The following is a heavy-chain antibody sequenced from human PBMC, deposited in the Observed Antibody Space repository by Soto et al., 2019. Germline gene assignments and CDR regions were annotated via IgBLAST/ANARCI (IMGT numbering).Heavy chain of an antibody. V-gene: IGHV4-59*01. J-gene: IGHJ6*02. D-gene: IGHD3-10*01. CDR1: GGSISSYY. CDR2: IYYSGST. Sequence: SEILSLTCTVSGGSISSYYWSWIRQPPGKGLEWIGYIYYSGSTNYNPSLKSRVTISVDTSKNQFSLKLSSVTAADTAVYYCARGRGSGSSFYYYGMDVWGQGTTVTVSS. CDR3: ARGRGSGSSFYYYGMDV.